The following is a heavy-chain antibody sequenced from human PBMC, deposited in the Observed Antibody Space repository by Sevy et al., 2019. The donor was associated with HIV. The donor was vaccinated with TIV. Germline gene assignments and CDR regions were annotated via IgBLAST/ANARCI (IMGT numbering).Heavy chain of an antibody. CDR3: TTSRYYYYGMDV. Sequence: GGSLRLSCAASGFTFSNAWMSWVRQAPGKGLEWVGRIKSKTDGGTTDYAAPVKGRFTISRDDSKNTLYLQMNSLKTEDTAVYYCTTSRYYYYGMDVWGQWTTVTVSS. CDR2: IKSKTDGGTT. CDR1: GFTFSNAW. J-gene: IGHJ6*02. V-gene: IGHV3-15*01.